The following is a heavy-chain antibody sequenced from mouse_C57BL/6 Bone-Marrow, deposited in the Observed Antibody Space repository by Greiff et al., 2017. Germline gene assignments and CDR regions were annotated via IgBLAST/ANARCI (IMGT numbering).Heavy chain of an antibody. CDR3: TTFPITTVVADYAMDY. CDR2: IDPENGDT. V-gene: IGHV14-4*01. J-gene: IGHJ4*01. Sequence: VQLQQPGAELVRPGASVKLSCTASGFNIKDDYMHWVKQRPEQGLEWIGWIDPENGDTEYASKFQGKATITADTSSNTAYLQLSSLTSEDTAVYYCTTFPITTVVADYAMDYWGQGTSVTVSS. CDR1: GFNIKDDY. D-gene: IGHD1-1*01.